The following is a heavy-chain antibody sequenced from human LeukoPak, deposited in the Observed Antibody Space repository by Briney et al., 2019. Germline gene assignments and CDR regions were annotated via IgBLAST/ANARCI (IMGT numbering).Heavy chain of an antibody. V-gene: IGHV4-59*08. Sequence: SETLSLTCTVSGGSISSYYWSWIRQPPGKGLEWIGYIYYSGSTNYNPSLKSRVTISVDTSKNQFSLKLSSVTAADTAVYYCARSGIRMQWLGHNWFEPWGQGNLVNVSS. CDR1: GGSISSYY. J-gene: IGHJ5*02. CDR3: ARSGIRMQWLGHNWFEP. D-gene: IGHD6-19*01. CDR2: IYYSGST.